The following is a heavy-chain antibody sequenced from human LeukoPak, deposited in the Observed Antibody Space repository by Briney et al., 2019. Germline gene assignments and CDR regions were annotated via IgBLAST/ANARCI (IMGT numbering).Heavy chain of an antibody. Sequence: GGSLRLSCAASGFSFRSYAMHWVRQAPGKGLEWVAVMSYDGSKEYYADSAKGRITISRDTSKNTLYLQMNGLRAEDTAVYYCARSSSTNFYGMDVWGQGTTVTVSS. CDR1: GFSFRSYA. CDR3: ARSSSTNFYGMDV. CDR2: MSYDGSKE. D-gene: IGHD2-2*01. V-gene: IGHV3-30*03. J-gene: IGHJ6*02.